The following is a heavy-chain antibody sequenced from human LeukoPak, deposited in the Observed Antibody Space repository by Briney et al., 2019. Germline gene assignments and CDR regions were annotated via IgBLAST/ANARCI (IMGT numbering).Heavy chain of an antibody. J-gene: IGHJ4*02. V-gene: IGHV3-30*18. CDR2: ISYDGSSK. D-gene: IGHD5-18*01. CDR1: GFSFYNYG. CDR3: AKDYGYSYGPGYYFDY. Sequence: PGGSLRLSCAASGFSFYNYGMHWVRQAPGKGLEWVSVISYDGSSKYYADSVKGRFTISRDNSENTLYLQMNSLRVEDTAVYYCAKDYGYSYGPGYYFDYWGQGIQVTVSS.